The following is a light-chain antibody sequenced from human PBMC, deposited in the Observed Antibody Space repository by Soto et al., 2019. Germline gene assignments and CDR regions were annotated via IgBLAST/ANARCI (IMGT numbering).Light chain of an antibody. V-gene: IGKV1-27*01. Sequence: IPVTQSPSSLSASVGDRVTISCRASQAISNYLAWYQQKPGKVPKLLIYAASTLQSGVPSRFTGSGFVTDFTLTITGLQPEDVATYYCQKYNDGLTTFGQGTKVEVK. CDR3: QKYNDGLTT. J-gene: IGKJ1*01. CDR2: AAS. CDR1: QAISNY.